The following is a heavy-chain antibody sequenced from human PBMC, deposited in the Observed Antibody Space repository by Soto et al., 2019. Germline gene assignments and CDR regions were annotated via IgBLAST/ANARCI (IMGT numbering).Heavy chain of an antibody. V-gene: IGHV1-58*01. D-gene: IGHD3-3*01. J-gene: IGHJ6*02. Sequence: SVKVSCKASGFTFTSSAVQWVRQARGQRLEWIGWIVVGSGNTNYAQKFQERVTITRDMSTSTAYMELSSLRSEDTAVYYCAAKWDYDFWSGYFRPNSYYYYGMDVWGQGTTVTVSS. CDR2: IVVGSGNT. CDR1: GFTFTSSA. CDR3: AAKWDYDFWSGYFRPNSYYYYGMDV.